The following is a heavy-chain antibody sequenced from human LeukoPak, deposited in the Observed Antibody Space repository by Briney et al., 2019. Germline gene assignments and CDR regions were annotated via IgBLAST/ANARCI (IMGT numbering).Heavy chain of an antibody. CDR1: GYSFTNYW. D-gene: IGHD6-19*01. CDR2: IDPSDSYT. CDR3: ARLDSSGRWFDP. J-gene: IGHJ5*02. Sequence: PGESLKISCKGSGYSFTNYWINWVRQMPGKGLEWMGRIDPSDSYTNYSPSFQGHVTISADRSISTAYLQWSSLKASDTAMYYCARLDSSGRWFDPWGQGTLVTVSS. V-gene: IGHV5-10-1*01.